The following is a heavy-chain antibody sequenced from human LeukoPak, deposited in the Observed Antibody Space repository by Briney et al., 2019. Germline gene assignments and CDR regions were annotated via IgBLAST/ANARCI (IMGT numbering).Heavy chain of an antibody. CDR2: IYYSAST. D-gene: IGHD3-22*01. CDR3: ARAKWDSSGYYFFDY. Sequence: PSETLSLTCTVSNGSIITSTYYWGWLRQPPGKGLEWIGSIYYSASTHYNPSLKSRVTISVDTSKNQFSLKLSSVTAADTAVYYCARAKWDSSGYYFFDYWGQGTLVTVSS. J-gene: IGHJ4*02. CDR1: NGSIITSTYY. V-gene: IGHV4-39*07.